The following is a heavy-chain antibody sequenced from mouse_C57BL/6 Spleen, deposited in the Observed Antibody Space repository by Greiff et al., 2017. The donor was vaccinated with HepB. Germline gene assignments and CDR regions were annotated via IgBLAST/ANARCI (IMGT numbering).Heavy chain of an antibody. J-gene: IGHJ4*01. CDR3: ARYGGYRYGSSYYAMDY. CDR2: ISDGGSYT. V-gene: IGHV5-4*01. CDR1: GFTFSSYA. Sequence: EVQLVESGGGLVKPGGSLKLSCAASGFTFSSYAMSWVRQTPEKRLEWVATISDGGSYTYYPDKVKGRFTISRDNAKNNLYLQMSHLKSEDTAMLYGARYGGYRYGSSYYAMDYWGQGTSVTVSS. D-gene: IGHD1-1*01.